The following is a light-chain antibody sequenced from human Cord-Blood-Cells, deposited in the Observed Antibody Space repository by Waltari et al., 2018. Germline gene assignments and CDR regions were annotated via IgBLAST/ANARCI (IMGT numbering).Light chain of an antibody. V-gene: IGLV1-44*01. J-gene: IGLJ2*01. CDR2: SNN. Sequence: QSVLTQPPSASGTPGQRVTISCSGSSSNIGSNTVNWYQQLPGTAPKLLIYSNNQRPSRVPDRFSGSKSGTSASLAISGIQSEDEADYYCAAWDDSLNGVVFGGGTKLTVL. CDR3: AAWDDSLNGVV. CDR1: SSNIGSNT.